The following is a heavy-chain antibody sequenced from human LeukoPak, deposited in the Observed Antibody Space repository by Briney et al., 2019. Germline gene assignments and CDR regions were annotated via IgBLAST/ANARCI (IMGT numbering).Heavy chain of an antibody. CDR1: GGSISSSSYY. Sequence: SETLSLTCTVSGGSISSSSYYWGWIRQPPGKGLEWIGSIYYSGSTYYNPSLKSRVTISVDTSKNQFSLKLSSVTAADTAVYYCARDYALWGDYAVFQDWGQGTLVTVSS. J-gene: IGHJ1*01. V-gene: IGHV4-39*02. CDR3: ARDYALWGDYAVFQD. D-gene: IGHD4-17*01. CDR2: IYYSGST.